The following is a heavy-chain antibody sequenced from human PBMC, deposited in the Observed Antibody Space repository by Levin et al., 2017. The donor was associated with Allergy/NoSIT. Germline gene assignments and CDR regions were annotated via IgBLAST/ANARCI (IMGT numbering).Heavy chain of an antibody. CDR1: GLNFNSYG. CDR2: ISSAGSDG. V-gene: IGHV3-30*03. Sequence: PGGSLRLSCAVSGLNFNSYGMNWVRQARGKGLEWVALISSAGSDGYYADSVRGRFTISRDNSKSTLYLQMDSLRPDDTAVHYCAARVFDYWGQGTLVTVSS. CDR3: AARVFDY. J-gene: IGHJ4*02.